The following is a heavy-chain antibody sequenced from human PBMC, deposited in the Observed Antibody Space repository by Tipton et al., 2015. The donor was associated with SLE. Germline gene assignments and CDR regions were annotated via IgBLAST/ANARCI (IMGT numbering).Heavy chain of an antibody. CDR2: ITGSSSTI. CDR3: ASSFFYYFDN. Sequence: SLRLSCAASEFTSEFTFSSYSMNWVRQAPGKGLEWVSYITGSSSTIYYADSVKGRFTISRDNARNSLYLQMNSLRAEDTAVYYCASSFFYYFDNWGQGTLVTVSS. CDR1: EFTSEFTFSSYS. D-gene: IGHD2-2*01. J-gene: IGHJ4*02. V-gene: IGHV3-48*01.